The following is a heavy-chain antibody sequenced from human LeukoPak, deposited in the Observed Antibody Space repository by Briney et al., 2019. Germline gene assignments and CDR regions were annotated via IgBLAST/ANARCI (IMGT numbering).Heavy chain of an antibody. CDR2: IYSEGTT. V-gene: IGHV3-53*01. CDR3: AKRRTFSSTDIAAAAPFDY. D-gene: IGHD6-13*01. CDR1: GFTVSNNY. J-gene: IGHJ4*02. Sequence: GGSLRLSCAASGFTVSNNYMIWIRQAPGKGPEWVSLIYSEGTTSYADSVKGRFTISRDNSKNTLYLQMNSLRAEDTAVYYCAKRRTFSSTDIAAAAPFDYWGQGTLVTVSS.